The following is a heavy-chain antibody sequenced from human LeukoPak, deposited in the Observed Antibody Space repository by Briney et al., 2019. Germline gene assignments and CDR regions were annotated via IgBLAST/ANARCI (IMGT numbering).Heavy chain of an antibody. CDR2: TNPNSGGT. D-gene: IGHD4-17*01. CDR1: GYTFTSYY. V-gene: IGHV1-2*02. CDR3: ARESLGYGAEKANAFDI. Sequence: ASVKVSCKASGYTFTSYYMHWVRQAPGQGLEWMVWTNPNSGGTNYAQKFQGRVTMTRDTSISTAYMELSRLSSDDTAVYYCARESLGYGAEKANAFDIWGQGTMVPVSS. J-gene: IGHJ3*02.